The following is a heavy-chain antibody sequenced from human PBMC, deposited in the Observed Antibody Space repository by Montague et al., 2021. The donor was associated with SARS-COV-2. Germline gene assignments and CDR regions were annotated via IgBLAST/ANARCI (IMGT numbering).Heavy chain of an antibody. CDR3: ARSSAPSITIFGVSNTYWYCDL. CDR1: GGSISSGGYY. CDR2: IYYSGST. D-gene: IGHD3-3*01. V-gene: IGHV4-31*03. Sequence: TLSLTCTVSGGSISSGGYYWSWIRQPPGKGLEWIGYIYYSGSTYYNPSLKSRVTISVDTSKNQFSLKLSSVTAADTAVYYCARSSAPSITIFGVSNTYWYCDLWGRGTLVTVSS. J-gene: IGHJ2*01.